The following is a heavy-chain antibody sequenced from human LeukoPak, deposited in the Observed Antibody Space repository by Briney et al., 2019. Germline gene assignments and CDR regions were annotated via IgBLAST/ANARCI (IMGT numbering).Heavy chain of an antibody. J-gene: IGHJ4*02. D-gene: IGHD6-19*01. CDR1: GFTVSSNY. CDR3: ASSSTWYYFDY. CDR2: IYSSGSA. V-gene: IGHV3-66*01. Sequence: GGSLRLSCAASGFTVSSNYMSWVRQAPGKGLEWVSVIYSSGSAYYADSVKGRFTISRDNSKNTLYLQMNSLRAEDTAVYYCASSSTWYYFDYWGQGTLVTVSS.